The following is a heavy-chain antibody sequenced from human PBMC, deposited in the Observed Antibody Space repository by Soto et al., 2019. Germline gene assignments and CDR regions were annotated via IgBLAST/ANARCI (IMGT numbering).Heavy chain of an antibody. CDR1: GGSISSYY. D-gene: IGHD3-10*01. J-gene: IGHJ3*02. CDR2: IYYSGST. V-gene: IGHV4-59*08. CDR3: ARQWGGHFNGWGHDAFAI. Sequence: SETLSLTCTVSGGSISSYYWSSIRQPPWKGLEWIGYIYYSGSTNYNPSLKSRVTISVDTSKNQFSLKLSSVTAADTAVYYCARQWGGHFNGWGHDAFAIWGQGTIFSV.